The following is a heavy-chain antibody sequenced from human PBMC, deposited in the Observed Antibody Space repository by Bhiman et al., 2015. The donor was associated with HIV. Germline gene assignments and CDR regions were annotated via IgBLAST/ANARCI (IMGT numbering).Heavy chain of an antibody. CDR2: ISYDGRNK. J-gene: IGHJ6*02. D-gene: IGHD6-13*01. CDR1: GFSFSSYG. Sequence: QVQLVESGGGVVQSGRSLWLSCAASGFSFSSYGLHWVRQAPGKGLEWVAVISYDGRNKYCADSVKGRFTISRDNSKNTLYLQMNSLTPADTAVYYCAKDRAAAAWGVSYYGMDVWAEGPRSPSP. V-gene: IGHV3-30*04. CDR3: AKDRAAAAWGVSYYGMDV.